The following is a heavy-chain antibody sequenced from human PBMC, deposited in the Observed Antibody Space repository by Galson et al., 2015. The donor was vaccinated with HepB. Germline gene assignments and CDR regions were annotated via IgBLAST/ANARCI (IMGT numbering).Heavy chain of an antibody. CDR2: IIPIFGTA. J-gene: IGHJ6*02. D-gene: IGHD2/OR15-2a*01. Sequence: SVKVSCKASGGTFSSYAISWVRQAPGQGLEWMGGIIPIFGTANYAQKFQGRVTITADESTSTAYMELSSLRSEDTAVYYCARKGDPTTISSFLTHSDYYYYGMDVWGQGTTVTVSS. CDR3: ARKGDPTTISSFLTHSDYYYYGMDV. CDR1: GGTFSSYA. V-gene: IGHV1-69*13.